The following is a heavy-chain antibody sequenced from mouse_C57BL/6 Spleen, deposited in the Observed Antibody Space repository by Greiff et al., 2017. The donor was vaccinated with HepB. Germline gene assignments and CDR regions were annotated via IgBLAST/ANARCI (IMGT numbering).Heavy chain of an antibody. V-gene: IGHV3-1*01. Sequence: VQLQQSGPGMVKPSQSLSLTCTVTGYSITSGYDWHWIRHFPGNKLEWMGYISYSGSTNYNPSLKSRISITHDTSKNHFFLKLNSVTTEDTATYYCARGTTVVAPLFDYWGQGTTLTVSS. J-gene: IGHJ2*01. CDR2: ISYSGST. D-gene: IGHD1-1*01. CDR3: ARGTTVVAPLFDY. CDR1: GYSITSGYD.